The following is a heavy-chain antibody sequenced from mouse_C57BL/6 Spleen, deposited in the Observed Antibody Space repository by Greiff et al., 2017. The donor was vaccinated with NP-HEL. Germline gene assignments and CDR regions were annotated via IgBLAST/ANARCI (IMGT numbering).Heavy chain of an antibody. CDR2: INPNYGTT. CDR1: GYSFTDYN. Sequence: VQLQQSGPELVKPGASVKISCKASGYSFTDYNMNWLKQSNGKSLEWIGVINPNYGTTSYNQKFKGKATLTVDESSSTAYMQLNSLTSEDAAGYYCARSGGNWYFDVWGTGTTVTVSS. V-gene: IGHV1-39*01. CDR3: ARSGGNWYFDV. J-gene: IGHJ1*03. D-gene: IGHD3-2*02.